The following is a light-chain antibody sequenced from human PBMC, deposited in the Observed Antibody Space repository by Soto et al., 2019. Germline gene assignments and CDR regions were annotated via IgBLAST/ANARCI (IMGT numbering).Light chain of an antibody. CDR2: WAS. V-gene: IGKV4-1*01. J-gene: IGKJ2*02. Sequence: DIVLTQSPDSLAVSLGERATINCKSSQSVLYSSNNKNYLAWYQQKPGQPPKLLIYWASTRESGVPDRFSGSGSGTDSTLTISSLQAEDVAVYYCQQYYSTPRTFGQGTKLEIK. CDR3: QQYYSTPRT. CDR1: QSVLYSSNNKNY.